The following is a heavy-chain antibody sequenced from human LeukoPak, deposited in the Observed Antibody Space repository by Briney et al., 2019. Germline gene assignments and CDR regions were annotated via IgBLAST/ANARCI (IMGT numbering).Heavy chain of an antibody. D-gene: IGHD3-22*01. J-gene: IGHJ4*02. V-gene: IGHV1-2*02. CDR2: IEPNSGDT. CDR3: ARGSPPRRNYDSRGYYSYYFDY. Sequence: ASVKVSCKASGYTFTGYYLHWVRQAPGQGLEWMGWIEPNSGDTNYAQKFQGRVTMTRDTSISTVYMELSRLRSDGTAVYYCARGSPPRRNYDSRGYYSYYFDYWGQGTLVTVSS. CDR1: GYTFTGYY.